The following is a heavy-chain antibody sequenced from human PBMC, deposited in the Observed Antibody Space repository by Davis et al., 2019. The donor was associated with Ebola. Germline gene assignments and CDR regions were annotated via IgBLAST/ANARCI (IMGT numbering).Heavy chain of an antibody. Sequence: GESLKISCAASGFTFSSHAMSWVRQAPGKGLEWVSGIRGSGDTTYYADSVKGRFTISRDNSKNTLYLQMNSLRAEDTAVYYCARIAAGGYWGQGTLVTVSS. J-gene: IGHJ4*02. D-gene: IGHD6-13*01. CDR1: GFTFSSHA. CDR2: IRGSGDTT. CDR3: ARIAAGGY. V-gene: IGHV3-23*01.